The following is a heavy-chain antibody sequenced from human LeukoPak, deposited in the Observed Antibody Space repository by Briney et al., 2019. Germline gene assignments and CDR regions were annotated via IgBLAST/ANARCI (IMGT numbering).Heavy chain of an antibody. CDR2: ISYDGSNK. J-gene: IGHJ4*02. D-gene: IGHD1-26*01. Sequence: GRSLRLSCAASGFTSSSYGMHWVRQAPGKGLEWVAVISYDGSNKYYADSVKGRFTISRDNSKNTLYLQMNSLRAEDTAVYYCARDGGSTVGATSFDYWGQGTLVTVSS. CDR1: GFTSSSYG. CDR3: ARDGGSTVGATSFDY. V-gene: IGHV3-30*03.